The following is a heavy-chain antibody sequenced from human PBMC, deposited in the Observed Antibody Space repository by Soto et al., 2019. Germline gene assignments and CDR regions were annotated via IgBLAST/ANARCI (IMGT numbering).Heavy chain of an antibody. CDR2: ISYDGSNK. V-gene: IGHV3-30*18. CDR3: AKGFYYGSGSKDIDY. D-gene: IGHD3-10*01. Sequence: QVQLVESGGGVVQPGRSLRLSCAASGFTFSSYGMHWVRQAPGKGLEWVAVISYDGSNKYYADSVKGRFTISRDNSKNTLYLQMNSLRAEDTAVYYCAKGFYYGSGSKDIDYWGQGTLVTVSS. CDR1: GFTFSSYG. J-gene: IGHJ4*02.